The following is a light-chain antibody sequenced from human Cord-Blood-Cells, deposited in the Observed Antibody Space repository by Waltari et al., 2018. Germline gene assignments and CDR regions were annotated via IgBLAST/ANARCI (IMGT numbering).Light chain of an antibody. J-gene: IGLJ3*02. CDR1: SSDVGGSNS. Sequence: QSALTQPASVSGSPGQSITISCPGTSSDVGGSNSVSWYQQHPGKAPKLMIYDVSKRPSGVSNRFSGSKSGNTASLTISGLQAEDEADYYCSSYTSSSTLVFGGGTKLTVL. CDR2: DVS. V-gene: IGLV2-14*01. CDR3: SSYTSSSTLV.